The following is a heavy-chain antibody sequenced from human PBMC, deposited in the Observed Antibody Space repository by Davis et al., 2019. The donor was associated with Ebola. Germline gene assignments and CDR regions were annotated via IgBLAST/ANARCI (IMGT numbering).Heavy chain of an antibody. CDR3: ASGLGYSSGWYGGGFDY. CDR2: IYYSGST. D-gene: IGHD6-19*01. Sequence: GSLRLSCTVSGGSISSYYWSWTRQPPGKGLEWIGYIYYSGSTNYNPSLKSRVTISVDTSKNQFSLKLSSVTAADTAVYYCASGLGYSSGWYGGGFDYWGQGTLVTVSS. J-gene: IGHJ4*02. V-gene: IGHV4-59*01. CDR1: GGSISSYY.